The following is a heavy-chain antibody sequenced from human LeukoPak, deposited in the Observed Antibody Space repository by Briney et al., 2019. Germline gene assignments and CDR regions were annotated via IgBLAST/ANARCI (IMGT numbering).Heavy chain of an antibody. Sequence: SETLSLTCTVSGGSMSGLHWSWIRQPPGKGLEWIGYIGYSGNTNYNPSLKSRVTISVETSKNQFSLNLNSMTAADTAIYYCAKGDGYNPSWGQGTLVTVSS. J-gene: IGHJ5*02. CDR1: GGSMSGLH. CDR3: AKGDGYNPS. V-gene: IGHV4-59*11. D-gene: IGHD5-24*01. CDR2: IGYSGNT.